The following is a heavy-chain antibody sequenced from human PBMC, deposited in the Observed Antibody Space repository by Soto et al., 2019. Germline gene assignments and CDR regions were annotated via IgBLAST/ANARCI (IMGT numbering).Heavy chain of an antibody. V-gene: IGHV1-69*06. J-gene: IGHJ4*02. Sequence: QVQLVQSGAEMKKPGSSVKVSCKASGGTFSSYAVSWVRQAPGQRLEWMGGIIPIFGTVNYAQKFQGRVTMTVDKSTSIAYMELSSLRSEDTAVYYCARDGVGYCSSSSCYNFDYWGQGTLVTVSS. CDR1: GGTFSSYA. D-gene: IGHD2-15*01. CDR2: IIPIFGTV. CDR3: ARDGVGYCSSSSCYNFDY.